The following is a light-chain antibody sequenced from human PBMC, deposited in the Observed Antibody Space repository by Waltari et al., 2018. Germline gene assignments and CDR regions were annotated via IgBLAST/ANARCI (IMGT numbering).Light chain of an antibody. V-gene: IGLV3-1*01. CDR3: QAWDSTTAHYV. CDR1: KLGYKY. Sequence: SYELIQPPSVSVTPGQTASITCSGDKLGYKYVCWYQQKPGQSPVLVIYQSTKRPSGIRERCSGSNSGNTATLTISVTQAVDEADYYCQAWDSTTAHYVVGTGTKVTV. CDR2: QST. J-gene: IGLJ1*01.